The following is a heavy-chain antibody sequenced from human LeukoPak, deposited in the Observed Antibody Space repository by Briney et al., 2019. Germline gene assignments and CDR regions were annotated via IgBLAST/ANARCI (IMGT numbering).Heavy chain of an antibody. V-gene: IGHV3-48*02. CDR1: GFTFNTYT. D-gene: IGHD5-24*01. CDR2: ISGSSSTI. Sequence: GGSLRLSCAASGFTFNTYTMNWVRQAPGKGLEWVSYISGSSSTIYYADSVKGRFTISRDNAKNSLYLQMNSLRDEDTAVYYCARASFQRWLQLGGDWGQGALVTVSS. J-gene: IGHJ4*02. CDR3: ARASFQRWLQLGGD.